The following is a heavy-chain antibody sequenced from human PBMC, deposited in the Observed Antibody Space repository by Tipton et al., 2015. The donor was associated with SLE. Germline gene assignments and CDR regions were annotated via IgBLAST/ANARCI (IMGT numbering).Heavy chain of an antibody. CDR1: GDSVSSTRYS. CDR2: LYDGGST. V-gene: IGHV4-39*01. CDR3: ARAVARVVYARVRAFDI. Sequence: TLSLTCTVSGDSVSSTRYSWGWIRQPPGKGLEWIGTLYDGGSTHDNPSLRSRVTISVDTSKNQFSLKMTSVTAADTAVYYCARAVARVVYARVRAFDIWGQGTLVTVSS. J-gene: IGHJ3*02. D-gene: IGHD2-8*02.